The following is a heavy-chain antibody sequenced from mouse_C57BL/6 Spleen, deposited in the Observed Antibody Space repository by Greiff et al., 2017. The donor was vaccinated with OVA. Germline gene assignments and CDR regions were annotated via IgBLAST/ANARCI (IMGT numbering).Heavy chain of an antibody. Sequence: QVQLQQPGAELVKPGASVKMSCKASGYTFTSYWLTWVKQRPGQGLEWIGYIYPGSGCTNYHEKFKSKATLTVDTSSSTAYMQRSSLPSEGAAVYYCARKDGDTLCAFWDRETLVTVSA. CDR1: GYTFTSYW. J-gene: IGHJ3*01. V-gene: IGHV1-55*01. CDR2: IYPGSGCT. CDR3: ARKDGDTLCAF. D-gene: IGHD2-13*01.